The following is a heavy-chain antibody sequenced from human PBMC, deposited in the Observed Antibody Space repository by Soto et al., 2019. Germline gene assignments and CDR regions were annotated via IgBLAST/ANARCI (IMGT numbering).Heavy chain of an antibody. D-gene: IGHD3-3*01. CDR2: INHSGST. CDR3: ARGFLEWLFSYYGMDV. Sequence: SETLSLTCAFYGGSFSGYYWSWIRQPPGKGLEWIGEINHSGSTNYNPSLKSRVTISVDTSKNQFSLKLSSVTAADTAVYYCARGFLEWLFSYYGMDVWGQGTTVTVS. J-gene: IGHJ6*02. CDR1: GGSFSGYY. V-gene: IGHV4-34*01.